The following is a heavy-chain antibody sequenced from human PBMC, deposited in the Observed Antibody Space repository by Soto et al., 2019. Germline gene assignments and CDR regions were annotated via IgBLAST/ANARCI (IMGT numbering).Heavy chain of an antibody. CDR1: GFTFSSYS. CDR2: ISSSSSYI. Sequence: GGSLRLSCAASGFTFSSYSMNWVRQAPGKGLEWVSSISSSSSYIYYADSVKGRFTISRDNAKNSLYLQMNSLRAEDTAVYYCARGGWGDSGRDAFDIWGQGTMVTVSS. J-gene: IGHJ3*02. D-gene: IGHD3-16*01. CDR3: ARGGWGDSGRDAFDI. V-gene: IGHV3-21*01.